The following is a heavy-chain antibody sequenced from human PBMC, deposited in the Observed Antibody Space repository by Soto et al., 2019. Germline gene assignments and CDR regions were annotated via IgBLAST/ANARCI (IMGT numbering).Heavy chain of an antibody. V-gene: IGHV4-30-2*01. CDR2: LFRSGRT. CDR1: GGSISSGDYC. J-gene: IGHJ4*02. CDR3: ARETSKYFDY. Sequence: QVQLQESGSGLVKPSQTLTLTCTVSGGSISSGDYCWNWIRQAPGKGLGWLGYLFRSGRTLLSTSLESRVNISLDRSRNQFSLKLNSVTAADTAIYYCARETSKYFDYWGQGVLVTVSS.